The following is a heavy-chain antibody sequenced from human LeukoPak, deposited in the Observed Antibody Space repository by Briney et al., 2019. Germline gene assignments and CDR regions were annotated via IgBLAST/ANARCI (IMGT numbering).Heavy chain of an antibody. CDR3: APGHEYGLLDY. CDR2: FDPGMAET. CDR1: GYSLSELT. Sequence: ASVMVSCKVSGYSLSELTMHWVRHAPGKGLEWMGGFDPGMAETIYAEKFQGRITMTEDASTDTAYMELSSLRSEDTAVYYCAPGHEYGLLDYWGQGTLVTVSS. V-gene: IGHV1-24*01. D-gene: IGHD4-17*01. J-gene: IGHJ4*02.